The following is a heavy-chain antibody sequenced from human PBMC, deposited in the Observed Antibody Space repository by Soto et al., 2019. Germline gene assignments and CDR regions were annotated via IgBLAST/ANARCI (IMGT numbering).Heavy chain of an antibody. D-gene: IGHD2-15*01. J-gene: IGHJ4*02. CDR1: GYTFTSYY. Sequence: QVQLVQSGAEVKKPGASVKVSCKASGYTFTSYYMHWVRQAPGQGLEWMGIINPSGGSTSYAQKLQGRVTMTSYTSTSTVYMDLSSLRSEDTAVYYCARLCSGGSCHSGYWGQGTLVTVSS. CDR3: ARLCSGGSCHSGY. CDR2: INPSGGST. V-gene: IGHV1-46*01.